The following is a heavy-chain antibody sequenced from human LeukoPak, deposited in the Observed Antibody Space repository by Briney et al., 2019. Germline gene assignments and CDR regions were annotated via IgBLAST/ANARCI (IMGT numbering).Heavy chain of an antibody. Sequence: ASVKVSCKASGYTFTSYGISWVRQAPGQGLEWMGWISAYNGNTNYAQKLQGRVTMTTDTSTSTAYMELRSLRSDDTAVYYCARGAGSIAAAGTGKRAIDIWGQGTMVTVSS. D-gene: IGHD6-13*01. CDR2: ISAYNGNT. CDR3: ARGAGSIAAAGTGKRAIDI. CDR1: GYTFTSYG. V-gene: IGHV1-18*01. J-gene: IGHJ3*02.